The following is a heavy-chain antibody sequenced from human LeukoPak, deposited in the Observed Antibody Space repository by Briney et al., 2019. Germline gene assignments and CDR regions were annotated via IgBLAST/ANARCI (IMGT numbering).Heavy chain of an antibody. CDR2: IYYSGST. CDR3: ARHYSDILTGYFNHPIDY. V-gene: IGHV4-39*01. Sequence: PSETLSLTCTVSGGSISSSSYYWGWIRQPPGKGLEWIGSIYYSGSTYYNPSLKSRVTISVDTSKNQFSLKLSSVTAADTAVYYCARHYSDILTGYFNHPIDYWGQGTLVTVSS. D-gene: IGHD3-9*01. J-gene: IGHJ4*02. CDR1: GGSISSSSYY.